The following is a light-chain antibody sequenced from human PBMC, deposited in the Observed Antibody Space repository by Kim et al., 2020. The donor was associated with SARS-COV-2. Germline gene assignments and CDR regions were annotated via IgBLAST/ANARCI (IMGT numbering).Light chain of an antibody. V-gene: IGLV3-19*01. CDR1: SLRSYY. CDR2: GKN. J-gene: IGLJ3*02. Sequence: LGQTVRITCQGDSLRSYYASWYQQKPGQDPVLVIYGKNNRPSGIPDRFSGSSSGNTASLTIPGAQAEDEADYYCNSRDSSGNHWVFGGGTQLTVL. CDR3: NSRDSSGNHWV.